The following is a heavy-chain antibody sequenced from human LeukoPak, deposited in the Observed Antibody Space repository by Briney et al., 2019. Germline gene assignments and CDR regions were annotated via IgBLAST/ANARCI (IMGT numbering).Heavy chain of an antibody. V-gene: IGHV3-23*01. CDR3: AKEDSSSWPPPHDAFDI. D-gene: IGHD6-13*01. CDR1: GFTFSSYA. CDR2: ISGSGGST. J-gene: IGHJ3*02. Sequence: GGSLRLSCAASGFTFSSYAMSWVRQAPGKGLEWVSAISGSGGSTYYADSVKGRFTISRDNSKNTLYLQMNSLRAEDTAVYYCAKEDSSSWPPPHDAFDIWGQGTMVTVSS.